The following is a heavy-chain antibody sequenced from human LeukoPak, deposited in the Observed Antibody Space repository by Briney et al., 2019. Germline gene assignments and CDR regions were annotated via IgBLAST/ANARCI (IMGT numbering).Heavy chain of an antibody. V-gene: IGHV4-61*02. CDR3: AGYSGSYFDY. Sequence: SQTLSLTCTVSGGSISSGSYYWSWIRQPAGKELEWIGRIYTSGSTNYNPSLNSRVTISVDTSKNQFSLKLSSVTAADTAVYYCAGYSGSYFDYWGQGTLVTVSS. D-gene: IGHD1-26*01. CDR2: IYTSGST. J-gene: IGHJ4*02. CDR1: GGSISSGSYY.